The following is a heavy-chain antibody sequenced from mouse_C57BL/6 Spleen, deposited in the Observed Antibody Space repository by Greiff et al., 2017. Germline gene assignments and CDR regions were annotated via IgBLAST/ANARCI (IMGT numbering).Heavy chain of an antibody. J-gene: IGHJ4*01. V-gene: IGHV1-61*01. Sequence: VQLQQPGAELVRPGSSVKLSCKASGYTFTSYWMDWVKQRPGQGLEWIGNIYPSDSETHYNQKFKDKATLTVDKSSSTAYMQLSSLTSEDSAVYYCARASSHAMDYWGQGTSVTVSS. D-gene: IGHD1-1*01. CDR3: ARASSHAMDY. CDR2: IYPSDSET. CDR1: GYTFTSYW.